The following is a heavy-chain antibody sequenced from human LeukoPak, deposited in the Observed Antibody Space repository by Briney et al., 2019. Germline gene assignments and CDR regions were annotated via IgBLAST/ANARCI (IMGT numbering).Heavy chain of an antibody. V-gene: IGHV3-7*01. J-gene: IGHJ3*02. CDR3: ARDKAVAGKRDLDAFDI. Sequence: GVSLRLSCAASGLTFSSYWMSWVRQAPGKGLEWVANIKQDGSEKYYVDSVKGRFTISRDNAKNSLYLQMNSLRAEDTAVYYCARDKAVAGKRDLDAFDIWGQGTMVTVSS. CDR2: IKQDGSEK. D-gene: IGHD6-19*01. CDR1: GLTFSSYW.